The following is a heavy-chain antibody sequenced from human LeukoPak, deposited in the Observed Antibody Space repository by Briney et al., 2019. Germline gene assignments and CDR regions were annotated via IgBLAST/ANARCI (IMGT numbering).Heavy chain of an antibody. D-gene: IGHD5-24*01. Sequence: GGSLRLSCETAGFTFSSYVMHWVRRTPGKGLVWVSRVSHDGFISYADSVKGRFTISRDNAKNTLILQMNSLRAEDTAVYYCARDWVYKIDYWGRGTLVTVSS. CDR3: ARDWVYKIDY. J-gene: IGHJ4*02. CDR1: GFTFSSYV. V-gene: IGHV3-74*01. CDR2: VSHDGFI.